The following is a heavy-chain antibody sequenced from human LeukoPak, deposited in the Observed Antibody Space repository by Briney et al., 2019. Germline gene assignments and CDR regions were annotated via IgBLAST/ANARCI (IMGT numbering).Heavy chain of an antibody. CDR2: INHSGST. D-gene: IGHD5-18*01. Sequence: SETLSLTCTVSGASISGYYWSWIRQPPGKGLEWIGEINHSGSTNYNPSLKSRVTISVDTSRNQFSLKLSSVTAADTAVYYRASGASYGYVDYWGQGTLVTVSS. CDR1: GASISGYY. J-gene: IGHJ4*02. CDR3: ASGASYGYVDY. V-gene: IGHV4-34*01.